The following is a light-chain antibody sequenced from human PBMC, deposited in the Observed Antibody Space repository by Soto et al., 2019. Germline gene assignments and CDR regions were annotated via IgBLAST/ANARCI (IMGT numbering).Light chain of an antibody. Sequence: EIVMTQSPATLSVSTGERATLSCRASQSVSNNLAWFQQKPGQAPRLLIYGSSTRATGIPARFSGRGSGTEFTLTISSLQSEDFGVYYCQQYHNWPAFGQGTKVEIK. CDR2: GSS. V-gene: IGKV3-15*01. CDR3: QQYHNWPA. J-gene: IGKJ1*01. CDR1: QSVSNN.